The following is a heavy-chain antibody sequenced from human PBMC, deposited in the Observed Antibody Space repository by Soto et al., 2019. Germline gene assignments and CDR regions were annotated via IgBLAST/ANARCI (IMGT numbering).Heavy chain of an antibody. D-gene: IGHD7-27*01. CDR3: ASDPWGYYYGMDV. V-gene: IGHV4-38-2*01. CDR2: IYHSGST. J-gene: IGHJ6*02. CDR1: GYSISSGYY. Sequence: PSETLSLTCAVSGYSISSGYYWGWIRQPPGKGLEWIGSIYHSGSTYYNPSLKSRVTISVDTSKNQFSLKLSSVTAADTAVYYCASDPWGYYYGMDVWGEGTT.